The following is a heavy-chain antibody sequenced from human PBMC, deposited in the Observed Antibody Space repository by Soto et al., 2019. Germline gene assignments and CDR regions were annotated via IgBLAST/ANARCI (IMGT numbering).Heavy chain of an antibody. D-gene: IGHD6-13*01. CDR2: IYYSGST. CDR1: GGSISSGDYY. CDR3: ARETARAAAGTGGWFDP. J-gene: IGHJ5*02. V-gene: IGHV4-30-4*01. Sequence: PSETPSLTCTVSGGSISSGDYYWSWIRQPPGKGLEWIGYIYYSGSTYYNPSLKSRVTISVDTSKNQFSLKLSSVTAADTAVYYCARETARAAAGTGGWFDPWGQGTLVTVLL.